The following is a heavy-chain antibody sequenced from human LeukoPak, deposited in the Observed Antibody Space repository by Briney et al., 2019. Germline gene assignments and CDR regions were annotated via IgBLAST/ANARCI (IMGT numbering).Heavy chain of an antibody. CDR3: ARVGVGATKGYFDY. CDR1: GGTFSSYA. CDR2: IIPIFGTA. Sequence: SVKVSCKASGGTFSSYAISWVRQAPGQGLEWMGGIIPIFGTANYAQKFQGRVTITADESTSTAYMELSSLRSEDTAVYYCARVGVGATKGYFDYWGQGTLVTVSS. D-gene: IGHD1-26*01. J-gene: IGHJ4*02. V-gene: IGHV1-69*13.